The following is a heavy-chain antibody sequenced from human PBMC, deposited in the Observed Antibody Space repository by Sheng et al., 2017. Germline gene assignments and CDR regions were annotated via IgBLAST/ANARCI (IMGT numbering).Heavy chain of an antibody. J-gene: IGHJ4*02. CDR3: AKGSSSGSYHHFDY. V-gene: IGHV3-23*01. CDR1: GFTFSNYA. CDR2: ISGGGGST. Sequence: EVQVLESGGGLVQPGGSLRLSCEGSGFTFSNYAMSWVRQAPGKGLQWVSGISGGGGSTTYADSVKGRFTISRDNSKNTLYLQMNSLRVEDTALYYCAKGSSSGSYHHFDYWGQGTLVTVSS. D-gene: IGHD1-26*01.